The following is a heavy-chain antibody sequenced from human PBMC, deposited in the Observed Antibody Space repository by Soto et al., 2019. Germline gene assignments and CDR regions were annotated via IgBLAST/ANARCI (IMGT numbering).Heavy chain of an antibody. Sequence: QVQLLESGGGVVQPGRSLRLSCAASGFTFSTYAMHWVRQAPGKGLEWVAVISYDGSNKYYADSVKGRFTISRDNSKNTLYLQMNSLRTEDTAVYYCARGGKDGYRKDAFDIWGQGTMFTVSS. CDR1: GFTFSTYA. J-gene: IGHJ3*02. D-gene: IGHD5-12*01. V-gene: IGHV3-30-3*01. CDR3: ARGGKDGYRKDAFDI. CDR2: ISYDGSNK.